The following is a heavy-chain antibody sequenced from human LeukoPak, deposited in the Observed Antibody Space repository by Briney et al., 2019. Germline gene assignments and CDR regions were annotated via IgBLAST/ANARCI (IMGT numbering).Heavy chain of an antibody. CDR2: INPNSGGT. V-gene: IGHV1-2*02. CDR3: ARSSRLGGVVVVAASLDP. J-gene: IGHJ5*02. Sequence: ASVKVSCKASGSTFTGYYMHLVRHAPAQGQEWKGGINPNSGGTNYAQKVPVRVSITSYTSISKPYMSLRRLRSDDTAVYYCARSSRLGGVVVVAASLDPWGQGPLLTVSS. CDR1: GSTFTGYY. D-gene: IGHD2-15*01.